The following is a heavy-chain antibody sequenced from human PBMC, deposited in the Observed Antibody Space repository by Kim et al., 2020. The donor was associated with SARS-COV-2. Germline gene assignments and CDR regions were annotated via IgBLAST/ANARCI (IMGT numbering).Heavy chain of an antibody. Sequence: SETLSLTCTVSGGSISSSSYYWGWIRQHPGKGLEWIGSIYYSGSTYYNPSIKSRVTISVDTSKHQFSLKLSSVTAAETAVYYCARHSRIVVVPAAILAWGQGTLVTVSS. J-gene: IGHJ4*02. V-gene: IGHV4-39*01. CDR2: IYYSGST. D-gene: IGHD2-2*01. CDR3: ARHSRIVVVPAAILA. CDR1: GGSISSSSYY.